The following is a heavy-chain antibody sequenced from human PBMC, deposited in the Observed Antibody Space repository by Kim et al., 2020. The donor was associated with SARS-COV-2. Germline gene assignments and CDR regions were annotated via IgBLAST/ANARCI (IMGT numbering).Heavy chain of an antibody. CDR1: GFTFSSYD. CDR3: ASGLTMVRGVISAFDI. Sequence: GGSLRLSCAASGFTFSSYDMHWVRQATGKGLEWVSAIGTAGDTYYPGSVKGRFTISRENAKNSLYLQMNSLRAGDTAVYYCASGLTMVRGVISAFDIWGQGTMVTVSS. CDR2: IGTAGDT. V-gene: IGHV3-13*04. D-gene: IGHD3-10*01. J-gene: IGHJ3*02.